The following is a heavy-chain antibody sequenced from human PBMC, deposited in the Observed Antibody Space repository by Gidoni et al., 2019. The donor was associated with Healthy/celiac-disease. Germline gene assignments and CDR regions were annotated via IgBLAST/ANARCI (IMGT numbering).Heavy chain of an antibody. CDR1: GGSVSSGSYY. CDR3: ARDRGYSSGWDWFDP. D-gene: IGHD6-19*01. CDR2: IYYSGST. J-gene: IGHJ5*02. Sequence: QVQLQESGPGLVKPSETLSLTCTVSGGSVSSGSYYWSWIRQPPGKGLEWIGYIYYSGSTNYNPSLKSRVTISVDTSKNQFSLKQSSVTAADTAVYYCARDRGYSSGWDWFDPWGQGTLVTVSS. V-gene: IGHV4-61*01.